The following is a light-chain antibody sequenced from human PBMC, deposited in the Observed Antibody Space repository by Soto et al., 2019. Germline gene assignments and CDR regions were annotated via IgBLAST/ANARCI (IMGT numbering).Light chain of an antibody. CDR1: QSLLHSNGYNY. CDR2: LGS. Sequence: DIVMTQSPLSLPVTPGEPASISCRSSQSLLHSNGYNYLDWYLQKPGQSPQLLIYLGSHRASGDPDRFSGSESDTDFTLKISRVEAEYVGVYYCMQGLHTRTFGQGTRVDIK. J-gene: IGKJ1*01. CDR3: MQGLHTRT. V-gene: IGKV2-28*01.